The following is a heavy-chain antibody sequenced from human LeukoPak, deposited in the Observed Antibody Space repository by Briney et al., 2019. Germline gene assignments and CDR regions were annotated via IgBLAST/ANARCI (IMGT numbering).Heavy chain of an antibody. CDR2: IRSSGTHI. J-gene: IGHJ4*02. D-gene: IGHD1-26*01. CDR3: ARDRGGSYSAIDY. Sequence: GGSLRLSCSASGFTFSSYSMDWVRQAPGKGLEWVSSIRSSGTHIYYADSVKGRFTISRSNAKNSLFLQMNSLRAEDTAVYYCARDRGGSYSAIDYWGQGTLVTVSS. CDR1: GFTFSSYS. V-gene: IGHV3-21*01.